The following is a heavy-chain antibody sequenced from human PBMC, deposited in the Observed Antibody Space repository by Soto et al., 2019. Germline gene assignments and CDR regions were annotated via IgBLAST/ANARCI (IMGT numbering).Heavy chain of an antibody. Sequence: EETGGGLLQPGGSLRLSCAASGVTIRSNSMGWVRQAPGTGLEWVSVIYSAGMTYYSDSVKGRFTVSTDSSQNTLYLQMNNLRAEDTAVYYCARATTATMWFNYWGQGTLVTVSS. CDR1: GVTIRSNS. J-gene: IGHJ4*02. V-gene: IGHV3-53*02. CDR2: IYSAGMT. CDR3: ARATTATMWFNY. D-gene: IGHD4-17*01.